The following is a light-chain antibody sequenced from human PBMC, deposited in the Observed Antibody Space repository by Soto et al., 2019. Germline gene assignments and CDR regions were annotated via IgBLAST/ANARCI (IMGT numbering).Light chain of an antibody. J-gene: IGLJ3*02. V-gene: IGLV1-40*01. CDR2: GNK. Sequence: QSVLTQPPSVSGAPGQRVTISCTGSSSNIGAGYVVHWYQQLPGTAPNLLIYGNKNRPSGVADRFSGSKSGTSASLAITGLQAEDEADYYCQSYDSSRRGVFGGGTKLTVL. CDR3: QSYDSSRRGV. CDR1: SSNIGAGYV.